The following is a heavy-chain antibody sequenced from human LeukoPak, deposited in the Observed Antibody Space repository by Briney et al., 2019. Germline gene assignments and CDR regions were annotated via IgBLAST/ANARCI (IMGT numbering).Heavy chain of an antibody. Sequence: SETLSLTCTVSGGSIRGYFWSWIRQPPGKGLEWIGYIFYSGSTYYNPSLMSRVTISVDMSTNQFSLELTSVTAADTAVYYCARRDYGGNSAWFDPWGQGTLVTVSS. CDR2: IFYSGST. CDR3: ARRDYGGNSAWFDP. D-gene: IGHD4-23*01. J-gene: IGHJ5*02. CDR1: GGSIRGYF. V-gene: IGHV4-59*01.